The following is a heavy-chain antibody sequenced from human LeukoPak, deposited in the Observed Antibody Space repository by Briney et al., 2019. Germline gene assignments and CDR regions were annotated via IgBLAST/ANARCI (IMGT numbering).Heavy chain of an antibody. J-gene: IGHJ4*02. D-gene: IGHD5-18*01. Sequence: GESLKISCKGSGYSFTSYWIGWVRQIPGKGLEWMGIIYPGDSDTRYSPSFQGQVTISAAKSISTAYLQWSSLKASDTAMYYCASQRGYSYGFVNYWGQGTLVTVSS. CDR2: IYPGDSDT. CDR1: GYSFTSYW. V-gene: IGHV5-51*01. CDR3: ASQRGYSYGFVNY.